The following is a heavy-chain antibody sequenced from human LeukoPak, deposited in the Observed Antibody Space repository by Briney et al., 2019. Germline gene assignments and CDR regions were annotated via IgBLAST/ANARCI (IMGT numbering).Heavy chain of an antibody. J-gene: IGHJ3*02. V-gene: IGHV3-33*06. CDR3: AKHIVRLYDPFDI. CDR2: IWYDGSNK. Sequence: GGSLRLSCAASGFTFSSYGMHWVRQAPGKGLEWVAVIWYDGSNKYYADSVKGRFTISRDNSKNTLYLQMNTLRAEDTAVYYCAKHIVRLYDPFDIWGQGTLVTVSS. CDR1: GFTFSSYG. D-gene: IGHD6-6*01.